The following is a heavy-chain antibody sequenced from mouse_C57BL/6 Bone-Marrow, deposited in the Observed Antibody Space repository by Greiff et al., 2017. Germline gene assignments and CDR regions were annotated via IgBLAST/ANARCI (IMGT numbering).Heavy chain of an antibody. CDR2: IYPRDGST. J-gene: IGHJ1*03. D-gene: IGHD1-1*01. CDR3: ARLEFDGSSGDWYFDV. Sequence: QVQLKQSGPELVKPGASVKLSCKASGYTFTSYDINWVKQRPGQGLEWIGWIYPRDGSTKYNEKFKGKATLTVATSSRPAYMELHNRTSDDSAVYFCARLEFDGSSGDWYFDVWGTGTTVTVSS. CDR1: GYTFTSYD. V-gene: IGHV1-85*01.